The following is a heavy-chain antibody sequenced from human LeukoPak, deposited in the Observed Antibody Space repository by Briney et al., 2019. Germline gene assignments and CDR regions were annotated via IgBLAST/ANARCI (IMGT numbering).Heavy chain of an antibody. V-gene: IGHV4-39*01. J-gene: IGHJ4*02. CDR3: ARTIFGVVIALDY. CDR1: GGSISSSSYY. D-gene: IGHD3-3*01. Sequence: SETLSLTCTVSGGSISSSSYYWGWISQPPGKGLEWIGSIYYSGSTYYNPSLKSRVTISVDTSKNQFSLKLSSVTAADTAVYYCARTIFGVVIALDYWGQGTLVTVSS. CDR2: IYYSGST.